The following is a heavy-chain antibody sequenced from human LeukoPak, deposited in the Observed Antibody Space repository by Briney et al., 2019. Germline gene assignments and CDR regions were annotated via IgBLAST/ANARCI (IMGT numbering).Heavy chain of an antibody. J-gene: IGHJ4*02. D-gene: IGHD5-12*01. CDR2: ISGSTSSI. CDR3: ARGHSGYDFRVY. CDR1: GFTFSRYW. Sequence: GGSLRLSCAASGFTFSRYWMHWVRQAPGKGLEWLSFISGSTSSIYYADSVKGRFTISRDNAKNSLFLQMNSLRAEDSAVYYCARGHSGYDFRVYWGQGILVTVSS. V-gene: IGHV3-48*01.